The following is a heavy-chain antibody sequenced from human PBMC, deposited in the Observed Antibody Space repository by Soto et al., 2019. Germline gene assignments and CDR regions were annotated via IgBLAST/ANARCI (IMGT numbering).Heavy chain of an antibody. J-gene: IGHJ4*02. CDR1: GFTFSSYA. D-gene: IGHD3-16*01. CDR3: ARFPFGH. CDR2: ITSGGSTT. V-gene: IGHV3-21*01. Sequence: GGSLRLSCAASGFTFSSYALNWVRQAPGKGLEWVSGITSGGSTTYYADSLKGRFTISRDNAKNTLYLQMNSLRAEDTAVYYCARFPFGHWGQGTLVTVSS.